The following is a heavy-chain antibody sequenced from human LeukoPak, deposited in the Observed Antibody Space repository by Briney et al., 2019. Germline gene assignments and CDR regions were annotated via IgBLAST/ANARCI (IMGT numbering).Heavy chain of an antibody. D-gene: IGHD2/OR15-2a*01. Sequence: GRSLRLSCAASGFTFSSYGMHWVRQAPGKGLEWVAVISYDGSNKYYADSVKGRFTISRDNSKNTLYLQMNSLRAEDTAVYSCARGRLSQEGFEYWGQGILVTVSS. CDR2: ISYDGSNK. CDR3: ARGRLSQEGFEY. CDR1: GFTFSSYG. V-gene: IGHV3-30*03. J-gene: IGHJ4*02.